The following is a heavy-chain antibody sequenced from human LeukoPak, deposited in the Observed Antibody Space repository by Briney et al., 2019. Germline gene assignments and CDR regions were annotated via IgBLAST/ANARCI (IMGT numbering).Heavy chain of an antibody. CDR3: ARRDRGFVAAARGGWFDP. Sequence: ASVKVSCKASGYTFTSYYMHWVRQAPGQGLEWMGIINPSGGSTSYAQKFQGRVTMTRDMSTSTVYMELSSLRSEDTAVYYCARRDRGFVAAARGGWFDPWGQGTLVTVSS. V-gene: IGHV1-46*01. CDR2: INPSGGST. D-gene: IGHD6-13*01. J-gene: IGHJ5*02. CDR1: GYTFTSYY.